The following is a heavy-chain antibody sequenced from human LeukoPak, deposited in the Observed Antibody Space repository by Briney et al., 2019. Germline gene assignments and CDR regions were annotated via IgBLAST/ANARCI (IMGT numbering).Heavy chain of an antibody. CDR1: RFTFSSYG. CDR3: AKGLWFGESKADAFDI. Sequence: PGGSLRLSCAASRFTFSSYGMHWVRQAPGKGLEWVAYIQYDGSNAQYADSVKGRFSISRDSSKNILYLQMNSLRAADTAVYYCAKGLWFGESKADAFDIWGQGTMVTVSS. D-gene: IGHD3-10*01. J-gene: IGHJ3*02. CDR2: IQYDGSNA. V-gene: IGHV3-30*02.